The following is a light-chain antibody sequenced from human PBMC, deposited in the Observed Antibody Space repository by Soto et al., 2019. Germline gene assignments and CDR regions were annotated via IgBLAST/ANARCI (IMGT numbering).Light chain of an antibody. Sequence: QCVLTQPPSGSGTPGQRGSISSSRSSSNIGSNTVNWYQQLPGTAPKLLIYNNNQRPSGVPDRFSGSKSGTSASLAISGLQSEDEADYYCAAWDDSLNGHYVFGTGTKVTVL. J-gene: IGLJ1*01. V-gene: IGLV1-44*01. CDR1: SSNIGSNT. CDR3: AAWDDSLNGHYV. CDR2: NNN.